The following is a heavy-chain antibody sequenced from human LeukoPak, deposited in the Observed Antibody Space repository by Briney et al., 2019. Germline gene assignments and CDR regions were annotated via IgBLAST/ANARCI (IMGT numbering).Heavy chain of an antibody. CDR3: ARDPGGDYYDSSGYFDY. J-gene: IGHJ4*02. D-gene: IGHD3-22*01. Sequence: ASVKVSCKASGYTFTSYDINWVRQATGQGLEWMGWMNPNSGNTGYAQKFQGRVTMTRNTSISTAYMELSSLRSDDTAVYYCARDPGGDYYDSSGYFDYWGQGTLVTVSS. CDR2: MNPNSGNT. V-gene: IGHV1-8*01. CDR1: GYTFTSYD.